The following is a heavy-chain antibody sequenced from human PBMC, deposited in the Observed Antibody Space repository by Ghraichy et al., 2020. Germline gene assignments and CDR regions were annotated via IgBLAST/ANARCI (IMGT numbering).Heavy chain of an antibody. Sequence: SGPTLVKPTQTLTLTCTFSGFSLSTTGVSVAWIRQPPGKALECLALISWDDDERYSPSLKSRLTITKGTSNIQVVLTMTNMGPMDTATYYCAHSGPAGLVDYWGQGTLVTVSS. J-gene: IGHJ4*02. D-gene: IGHD6-19*01. CDR3: AHSGPAGLVDY. CDR2: ISWDDDE. V-gene: IGHV2-5*02. CDR1: GFSLSTTGVS.